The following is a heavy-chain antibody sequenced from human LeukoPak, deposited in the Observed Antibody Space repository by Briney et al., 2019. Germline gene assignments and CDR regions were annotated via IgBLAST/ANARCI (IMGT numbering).Heavy chain of an antibody. CDR2: ISSSSSTM. D-gene: IGHD3-10*01. J-gene: IGHJ3*02. CDR1: GFTFSSYS. Sequence: GGSLRLSCAASGFTFSSYSMNWVRQAPGKGLEWVSYISSSSSTMYYADSVKGRFTISRDNAKNSLYLQMNSLRAEDTAVYYCARDHAHGGAFDIWGQGTMVTVSS. CDR3: ARDHAHGGAFDI. V-gene: IGHV3-48*01.